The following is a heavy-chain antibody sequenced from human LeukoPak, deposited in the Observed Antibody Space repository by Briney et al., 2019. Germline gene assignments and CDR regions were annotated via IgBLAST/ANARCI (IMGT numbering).Heavy chain of an antibody. V-gene: IGHV1-2*02. J-gene: IGHJ5*02. D-gene: IGHD1-26*01. CDR1: GYTFTGYY. CDR3: ARSYSGSYYSSWFDP. CDR2: INPNSGGT. Sequence: GASVKVSCKASGYTFTGYYMHWVRQAPGQGLEWMGWINPNSGGTNYAQKFQGRVTVTRDTSISTAYMELSRLRSDDTAVYYCARSYSGSYYSSWFDPWGQGTLVTVSS.